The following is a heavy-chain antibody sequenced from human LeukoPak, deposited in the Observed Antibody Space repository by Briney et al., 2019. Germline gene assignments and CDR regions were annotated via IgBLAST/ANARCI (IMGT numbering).Heavy chain of an antibody. CDR1: GGSFSGYY. CDR3: ARVMTTVYYFDY. J-gene: IGHJ4*02. V-gene: IGHV4-34*01. CDR2: INHSGST. D-gene: IGHD4-11*01. Sequence: PSETLSLTCAVSGGSFSGYYWTWIRQPPGKGLEWIGEINHSGSTNYNPSLKSRVTISVDTSKNQFSLKLSSVTAADTAVYYCARVMTTVYYFDYWGQGTLVTVSS.